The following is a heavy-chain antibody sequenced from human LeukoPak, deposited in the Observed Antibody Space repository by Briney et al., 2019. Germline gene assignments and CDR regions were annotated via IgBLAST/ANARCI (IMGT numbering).Heavy chain of an antibody. J-gene: IGHJ6*02. CDR2: INHSGST. V-gene: IGHV4-34*01. Sequence: SETLSLTCAVYGGSFSGYYWSWIRQPPGKGLEWIGEINHSGSTNYNPSLKSRVTISVDTSKNQFSLKLSSVTAADTAVYYCARGAHSDYYGMDVWGQGTTVTVSS. CDR1: GGSFSGYY. CDR3: ARGAHSDYYGMDV. D-gene: IGHD3-10*01.